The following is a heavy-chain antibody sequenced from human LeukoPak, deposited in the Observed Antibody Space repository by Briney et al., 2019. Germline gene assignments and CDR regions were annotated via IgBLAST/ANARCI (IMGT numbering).Heavy chain of an antibody. D-gene: IGHD6-6*01. CDR1: GFTVSSNY. Sequence: GGSLRLSCAASGFTVSSNYMSWVRQAPGKGLEWVSVIYSGGSTYYADSVKGRFTISRHNSKNTLYLQMNSLRAEDTAVYYCARDLGVIAARNPYYYYYGMDVWGQGTTVTVSS. CDR2: IYSGGST. CDR3: ARDLGVIAARNPYYYYYGMDV. J-gene: IGHJ6*02. V-gene: IGHV3-53*04.